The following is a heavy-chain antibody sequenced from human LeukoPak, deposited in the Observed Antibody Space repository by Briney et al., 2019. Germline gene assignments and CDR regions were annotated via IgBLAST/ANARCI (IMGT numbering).Heavy chain of an antibody. D-gene: IGHD6-6*01. CDR2: INPDSGGT. Sequence: GASVKVSCKASGYTFIGYYMHWVRQAPGQGLEWMGWINPDSGGTDYAQKFQGRVTMTRDTSISTAYMEVSGLRSDDTAVYYCARVPSSSSSYNAMDVWGQGTTVTVSS. CDR3: ARVPSSSSSYNAMDV. CDR1: GYTFIGYY. V-gene: IGHV1-2*02. J-gene: IGHJ6*02.